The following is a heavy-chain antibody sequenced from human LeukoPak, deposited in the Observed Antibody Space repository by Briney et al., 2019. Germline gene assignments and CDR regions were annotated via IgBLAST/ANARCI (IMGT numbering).Heavy chain of an antibody. J-gene: IGHJ4*02. CDR2: INPNSGGT. D-gene: IGHD1-7*01. Sequence: ASVKVSCKASGYTFTGYYMHWVRQAPGQGLEWMGWINPNSGGTNYAQKFQGRVTMTRDTSISTAYMELRRLRSDDTAVYYCAREKDLVTGTTEFVYWGQGTLVTVSS. V-gene: IGHV1-2*02. CDR3: AREKDLVTGTTEFVY. CDR1: GYTFTGYY.